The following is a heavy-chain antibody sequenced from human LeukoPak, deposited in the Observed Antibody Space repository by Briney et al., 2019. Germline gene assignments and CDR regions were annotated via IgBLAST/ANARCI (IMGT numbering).Heavy chain of an antibody. V-gene: IGHV3-21*01. J-gene: IGHJ4*02. CDR1: GFTFSSYS. D-gene: IGHD6-13*01. CDR3: AKEGIAAAGKVY. CDR2: ISSSSSYI. Sequence: GGSLRLSCAASGFTFSSYSMNWVRQAPGKGLEWVSSISSSSSYIYYADSVKGRFTISRDNSKNTLYLQMNSLRAEDTAVYYCAKEGIAAAGKVYWGQGTLVTVSS.